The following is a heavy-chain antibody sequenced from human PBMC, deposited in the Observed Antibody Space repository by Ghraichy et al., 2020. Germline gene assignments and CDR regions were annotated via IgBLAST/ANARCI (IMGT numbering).Heavy chain of an antibody. CDR2: FGSSSYI. V-gene: IGHV3-21*01. CDR3: ASHSYSSSWGIGNYYYGMDV. J-gene: IGHJ6*02. CDR1: GFSFSNYS. Sequence: GESLNISCAGSGFSFSNYSMNWVRRAPGKGLEWVSSFGSSSYISYADSVKGRFTISRDNAKNSLYLQMNSLRAEDTAVYYCASHSYSSSWGIGNYYYGMDVWGQGTTVTVSS. D-gene: IGHD6-13*01.